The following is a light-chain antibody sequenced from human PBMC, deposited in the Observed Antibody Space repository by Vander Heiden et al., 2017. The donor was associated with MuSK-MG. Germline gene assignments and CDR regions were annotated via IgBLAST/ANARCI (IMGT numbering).Light chain of an antibody. CDR2: YDD. J-gene: IGLJ2*01. Sequence: QSVLTQPPSVSDAPRQRVTIPCSGSSSNVGHIAVTWSQQLPGKAPKLLIYYDDRRPSGVSERFSGSKYGTSAAMAISGLQSEDEADYYCAAWDESLNGVVFGGGTKLTVL. CDR1: SSNVGHIA. CDR3: AAWDESLNGVV. V-gene: IGLV1-36*01.